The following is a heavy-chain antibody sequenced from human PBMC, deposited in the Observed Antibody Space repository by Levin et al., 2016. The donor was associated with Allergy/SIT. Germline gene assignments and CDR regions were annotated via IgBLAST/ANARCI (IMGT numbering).Heavy chain of an antibody. J-gene: IGHJ4*02. V-gene: IGHV1-69*01. CDR3: ARITRFSGVYGAMD. Sequence: WVRQAPGQGLEWMGGIIPIFGTANYAQKFQGRVTVTADESTSTAFMELSSLRSEDTAVYYCARITRFSGVYGAMDWGQGTLVTVSS. D-gene: IGHD5-12*01. CDR2: IIPIFGTA.